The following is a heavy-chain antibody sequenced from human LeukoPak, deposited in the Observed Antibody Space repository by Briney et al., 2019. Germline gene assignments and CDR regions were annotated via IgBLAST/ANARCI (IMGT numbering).Heavy chain of an antibody. Sequence: GESLRISCKGSGYSFTSYWIGWVRQMPGKGLEWMGIIYPGDSDTRYSPSFQGQVTISADKSISTAYLQWSSLKASDTAMYYCARLGELGITLVRLDNWFDPWGQGTLVTVSS. CDR2: IYPGDSDT. CDR1: GYSFTSYW. D-gene: IGHD3-16*01. V-gene: IGHV5-51*01. J-gene: IGHJ5*02. CDR3: ARLGELGITLVRLDNWFDP.